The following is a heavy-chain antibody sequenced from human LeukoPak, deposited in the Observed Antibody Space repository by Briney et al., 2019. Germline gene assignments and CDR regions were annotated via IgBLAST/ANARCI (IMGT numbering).Heavy chain of an antibody. CDR2: ISGTSTSI. V-gene: IGHV3-21*01. D-gene: IGHD2-2*02. CDR3: ARGPIPDY. Sequence: GGSLRLSCAASGFTFSNYWMHWVRQAPGKGLEWVSSISGTSTSIYYADSVKGRLTISRDNAKNSLYLQMNSLRAEDTAVYYCARGPIPDYWGQGTLVTVSS. J-gene: IGHJ4*02. CDR1: GFTFSNYW.